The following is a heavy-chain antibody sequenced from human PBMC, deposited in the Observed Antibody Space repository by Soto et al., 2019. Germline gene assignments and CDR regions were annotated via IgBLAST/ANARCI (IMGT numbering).Heavy chain of an antibody. J-gene: IGHJ5*02. CDR2: IYPGDSDT. CDR3: ARVNCISTSCYVPWFDP. Sequence: GESLKISCKGSGYSFTTYWIGWVRQMPGKGLEWMGIIYPGDSDTRYSPSFQGQVTISADKSISTAYLQWSSLKASDTAMYYCARVNCISTSCYVPWFDPWGQGTLVTSPQ. D-gene: IGHD2-2*01. V-gene: IGHV5-51*01. CDR1: GYSFTTYW.